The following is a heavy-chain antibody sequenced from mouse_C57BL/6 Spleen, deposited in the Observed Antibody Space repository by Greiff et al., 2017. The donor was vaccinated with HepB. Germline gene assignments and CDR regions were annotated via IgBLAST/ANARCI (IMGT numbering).Heavy chain of an antibody. CDR3: GRGDGLDAMDY. Sequence: EVQLQQSGPELVKPGASVKISCKASGYTFTDYYMNWVKQSHGKSLEWIGDINPNNGGTSYNQKFKGKATLTVDKSSSTAYMELRSLTSEDSAVYYCGRGDGLDAMDYWGQGTSVTVSS. CDR2: INPNNGGT. J-gene: IGHJ4*01. D-gene: IGHD2-3*01. CDR1: GYTFTDYY. V-gene: IGHV1-26*01.